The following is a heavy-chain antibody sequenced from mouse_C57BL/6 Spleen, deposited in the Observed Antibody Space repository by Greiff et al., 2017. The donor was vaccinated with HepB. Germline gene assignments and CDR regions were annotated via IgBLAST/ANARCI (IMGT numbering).Heavy chain of an antibody. V-gene: IGHV5-4*01. CDR3: ARDQGYYGSSLWYFDV. CDR2: ISDGGSYT. J-gene: IGHJ1*03. D-gene: IGHD1-1*01. CDR1: GFTFSSYA. Sequence: EVQVVESGGGLVKPGGSLKLSCAASGFTFSSYAMSWVRQTPEKRLEWVATISDGGSYTYYPDNVKGRFTISRDNAKNNLYLQMSHRKSEDTALYYCARDQGYYGSSLWYFDVWGTGTTVTVSS.